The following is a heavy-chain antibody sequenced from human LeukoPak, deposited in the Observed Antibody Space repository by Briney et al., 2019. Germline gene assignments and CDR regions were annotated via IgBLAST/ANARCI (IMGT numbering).Heavy chain of an antibody. J-gene: IGHJ4*02. CDR2: ISHDGSNK. Sequence: GGSLRLSCAASGFTFSNYAIHWVRQAPGKGLEWVSLISHDGSNKYYADPVRGRFTISRDNPKNTLYLQMNSLRVEDTALYYCARADEYSRSWYLPLDYWGQGTLVTVSS. CDR3: ARADEYSRSWYLPLDY. D-gene: IGHD6-13*01. V-gene: IGHV3-30-3*01. CDR1: GFTFSNYA.